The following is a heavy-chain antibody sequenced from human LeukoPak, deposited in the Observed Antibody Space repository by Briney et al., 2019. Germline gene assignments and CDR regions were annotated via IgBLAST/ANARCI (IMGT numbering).Heavy chain of an antibody. CDR1: GFTVSSNY. D-gene: IGHD3-22*01. CDR2: IYSGGST. CDR3: AKGGEDYHDSSGYYPPYFDY. V-gene: IGHV3-53*01. J-gene: IGHJ4*02. Sequence: GGSLKLSCAASGFTVSSNYMSWVRQAPGKGLEWVSVIYSGGSTYYADSVNGRFTISRDNSKNTLYLQMNSLRAEDAAVYYCAKGGEDYHDSSGYYPPYFDYWGQGTPVACSS.